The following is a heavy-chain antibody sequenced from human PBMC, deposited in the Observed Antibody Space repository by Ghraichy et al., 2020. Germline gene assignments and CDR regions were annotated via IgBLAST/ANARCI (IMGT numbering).Heavy chain of an antibody. V-gene: IGHV4-39*07. CDR1: GGSISSSSYY. CDR2: IYYSGST. Sequence: SETLSLPCTVSGGSISSSSYYWGWIRQPPGKGLEWIGSIYYSGSTYYNPSLKSRVTISVDTSKNQFSLKLSSVTAADTAVYYCVLMVYATPGDFDYWGQGTLVTVSS. J-gene: IGHJ4*02. CDR3: VLMVYATPGDFDY. D-gene: IGHD2-8*01.